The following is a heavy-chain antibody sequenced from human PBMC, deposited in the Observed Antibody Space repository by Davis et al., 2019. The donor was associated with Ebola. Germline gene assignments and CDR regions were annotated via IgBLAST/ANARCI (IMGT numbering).Heavy chain of an antibody. CDR3: AKDNYYDSSGYQDY. V-gene: IGHV3-43*02. CDR2: ISGDGGST. CDR1: GFTFDDYA. D-gene: IGHD3-22*01. Sequence: GGSLRLSCAASGFTFDDYAMHWVRQAPGKGLEWVSLISGDGGSTYYADSVKGRFTISRDNSKNSLYLHMNSLRTEDTALYYCAKDNYYDSSGYQDYWGQGTLVTVSS. J-gene: IGHJ4*02.